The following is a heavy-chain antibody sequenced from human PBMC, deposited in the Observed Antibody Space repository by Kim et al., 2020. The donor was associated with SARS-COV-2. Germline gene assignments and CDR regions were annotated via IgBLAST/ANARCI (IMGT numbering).Heavy chain of an antibody. Sequence: LTCRVTISVDTSKNQFSLKLSSVTAADTAVYYCARHYYDILTGYSDYFDYWGQGTLVTVSS. D-gene: IGHD3-9*01. V-gene: IGHV4-39*01. CDR3: ARHYYDILTGYSDYFDY. J-gene: IGHJ4*02.